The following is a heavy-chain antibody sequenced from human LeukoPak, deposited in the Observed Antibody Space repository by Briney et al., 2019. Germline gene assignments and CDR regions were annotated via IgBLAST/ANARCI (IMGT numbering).Heavy chain of an antibody. CDR3: ARGAGSYQWDY. CDR2: IYYTGST. CDR1: GGSISSDGYY. D-gene: IGHD3-9*01. V-gene: IGHV4-30-2*01. Sequence: SETLSLTCTVSGGSISSDGYYWSWIRQPPGKGLEWIGHIYYTGSTHYNASLKSRVSISVDTSKNQSSLKLSSVTAADTAVYYCARGAGSYQWDYWGQGTQVTVSS. J-gene: IGHJ4*02.